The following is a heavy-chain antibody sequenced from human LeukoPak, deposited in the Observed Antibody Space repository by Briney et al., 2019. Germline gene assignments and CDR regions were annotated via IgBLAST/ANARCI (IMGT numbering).Heavy chain of an antibody. J-gene: IGHJ4*02. V-gene: IGHV5-51*01. CDR1: GYSFTSYW. Sequence: GESLKISCKGSGYSFTSYWIGWVRQMPGKGLKWMGIIYPGDSDARYSPSFQGQVTISADKSISTAYLQWSSLKASDTAMYYCAREEAAAGTYFDYWGQGTLVTVSS. CDR2: IYPGDSDA. CDR3: AREEAAAGTYFDY. D-gene: IGHD6-13*01.